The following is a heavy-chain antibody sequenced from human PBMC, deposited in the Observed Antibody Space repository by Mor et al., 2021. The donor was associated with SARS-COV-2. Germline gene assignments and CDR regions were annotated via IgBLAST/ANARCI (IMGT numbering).Heavy chain of an antibody. CDR3: ARVTTSGTDFDY. Sequence: GRVTMTRDTSISTAYMELGRLKSDDTAVYYCARVTTSGTDFDYWGQGTLVTVSS. D-gene: IGHD2-2*01. V-gene: IGHV1-2*02. J-gene: IGHJ4*02.